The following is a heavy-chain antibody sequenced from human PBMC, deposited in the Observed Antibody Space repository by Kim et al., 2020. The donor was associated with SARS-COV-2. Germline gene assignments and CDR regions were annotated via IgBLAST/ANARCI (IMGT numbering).Heavy chain of an antibody. D-gene: IGHD3-3*01. V-gene: IGHV1-18*01. CDR1: GYTFTSYG. CDR3: ARDPPSDFWSGYYGKYYFDY. CDR2: ISAYNGNT. J-gene: IGHJ4*02. Sequence: ASVKVSCKASGYTFTSYGISWVRQAPGQGLEWMGWISAYNGNTNYAQKLQGRVTMTTDTSTSTAYMELRSLRSDDTAVYYCARDPPSDFWSGYYGKYYFDYWGQGTLVTVSS.